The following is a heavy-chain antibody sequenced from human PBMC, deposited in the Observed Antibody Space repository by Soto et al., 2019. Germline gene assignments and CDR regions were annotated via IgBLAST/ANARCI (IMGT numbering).Heavy chain of an antibody. D-gene: IGHD3-9*01. Sequence: GGSLRLSCAASGFTFSSYAMSWVRQAPGKGLEWVSAISGSGGSTYYADSVTGGFTVSRDNSKNTLYLQMNSLRAEDTAVYYCAKAPRLVTTNWFDPWGQGTLVTVSS. V-gene: IGHV3-23*01. CDR1: GFTFSSYA. J-gene: IGHJ5*02. CDR3: AKAPRLVTTNWFDP. CDR2: ISGSGGST.